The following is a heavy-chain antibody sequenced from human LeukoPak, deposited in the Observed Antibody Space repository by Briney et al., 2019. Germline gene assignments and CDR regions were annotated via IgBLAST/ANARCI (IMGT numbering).Heavy chain of an antibody. V-gene: IGHV1-2*02. J-gene: IGHJ4*02. CDR2: INPNSGGT. Sequence: ASVKVSCKASGYTFTGYYMHWVRQAPGQGLEWMGWINPNSGGTNYAQKFQGRVTMTRDTSISTAYMELSWLRSDDTAVYYCARDVRTYYYDSSGYGYWGQGTLVTVSS. CDR3: ARDVRTYYYDSSGYGY. D-gene: IGHD3-22*01. CDR1: GYTFTGYY.